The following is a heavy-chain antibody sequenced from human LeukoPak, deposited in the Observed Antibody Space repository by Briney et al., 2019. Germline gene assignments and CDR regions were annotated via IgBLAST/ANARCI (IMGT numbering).Heavy chain of an antibody. V-gene: IGHV4-39*07. CDR1: GGSISSGDYY. CDR3: ARGEYCSSTSCYPTLGMDV. D-gene: IGHD2-2*01. J-gene: IGHJ6*02. CDR2: INHSGST. Sequence: SETLSLTCTVSGGSISSGDYYWSWIRQPPGKGLEWIGEINHSGSTNYNPSLKSRVTISVDTSKNQSSLKLSSVTAADTAVYYCARGEYCSSTSCYPTLGMDVWGQGTMVTVSS.